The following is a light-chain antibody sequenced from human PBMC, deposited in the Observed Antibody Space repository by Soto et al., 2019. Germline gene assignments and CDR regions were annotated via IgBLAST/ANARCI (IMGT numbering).Light chain of an antibody. CDR1: QSFTSN. V-gene: IGKV3-15*01. CDR3: QQYDYWWT. CDR2: RAS. J-gene: IGKJ1*01. Sequence: EVVMTQSPGAVSVSSGERATLSCRASQSFTSNVSWYQHKPGQAPRLLIYRASARATGVPARFSGSGSGTEFTLTISSLQSEDFGIYYCQQYDYWWTFGQGTKVDIK.